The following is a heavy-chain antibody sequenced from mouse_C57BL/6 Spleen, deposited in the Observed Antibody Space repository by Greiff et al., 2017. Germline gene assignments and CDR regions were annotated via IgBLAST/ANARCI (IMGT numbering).Heavy chain of an antibody. V-gene: IGHV3-8*01. D-gene: IGHD1-1*01. J-gene: IGHJ4*01. CDR1: GYSITSDY. CDR2: ISYSGST. CDR3: ARSHYDYGSSHGGAMDY. Sequence: EVMLVESGPGLAKPSPTLSLTCSVTGYSITSDYWNWIRKFPGNKLEYMGYISYSGSTYYNPSLKSRISITRDTSKNQYYLQLKSVTTEDTATYYGARSHYDYGSSHGGAMDYWGQGTSVTVAS.